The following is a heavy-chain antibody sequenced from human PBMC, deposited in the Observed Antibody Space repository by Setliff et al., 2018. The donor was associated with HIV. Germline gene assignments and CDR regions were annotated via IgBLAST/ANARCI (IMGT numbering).Heavy chain of an antibody. V-gene: IGHV1-18*01. CDR3: ASGGFGEWFFEY. CDR2: ITPYNGNR. Sequence: ASVKVSCKASGYTFSNYGISWVRQAPGQGLEWMGWITPYNGNRNYAQNLQDRVTMTTDTSTNTAYMELSSLRSDDTAVYYCASGGFGEWFFEYWGQGTLVTVSS. CDR1: GYTFSNYG. D-gene: IGHD3-10*01. J-gene: IGHJ4*02.